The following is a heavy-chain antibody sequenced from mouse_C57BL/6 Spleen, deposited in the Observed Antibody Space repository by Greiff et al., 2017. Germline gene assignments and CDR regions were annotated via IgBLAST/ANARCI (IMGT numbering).Heavy chain of an antibody. Sequence: QVQLQQPGAELVKPGASVKMSCKASGYTFTSYWITWVKQRPGQGLEWIGDIYPGSGSTNYNEKFKSKATLTVDTSSRTAYMQLSSLTSEDSAVYYCARNYGSTTRYFDVWGTGTTVTVSS. CDR2: IYPGSGST. D-gene: IGHD1-1*01. J-gene: IGHJ1*03. CDR1: GYTFTSYW. CDR3: ARNYGSTTRYFDV. V-gene: IGHV1-55*01.